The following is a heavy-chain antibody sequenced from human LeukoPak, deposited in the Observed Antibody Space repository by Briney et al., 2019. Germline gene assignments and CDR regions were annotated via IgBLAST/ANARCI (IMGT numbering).Heavy chain of an antibody. CDR3: AKDLGVGATPEYFQH. D-gene: IGHD1-26*01. CDR2: ISGSGGST. Sequence: GGSLRLSCAAYGLTFSSYAMSWVRQAPGKGLEWVSAISGSGGSTYYADSVKGRCTISRDNSKNTLYLQMNSLRAEDTAVYYCAKDLGVGATPEYFQHWGQGTLVTVSS. V-gene: IGHV3-23*01. J-gene: IGHJ1*01. CDR1: GLTFSSYA.